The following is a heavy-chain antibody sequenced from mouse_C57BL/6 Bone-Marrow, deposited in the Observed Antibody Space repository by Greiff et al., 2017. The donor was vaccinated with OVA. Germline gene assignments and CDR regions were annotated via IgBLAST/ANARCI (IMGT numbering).Heavy chain of an antibody. V-gene: IGHV5-16*01. J-gene: IGHJ4*01. Sequence: EVKLMESEGGLVQPGSSMKLSCTASGFTFSDYYMAWVRQVPEKGLEWVANINYDGSSTYYLDSLKSRFIISRDNAKNILYLQISSLKSEDTATYYCARGYYGLYAMDYWGQGTSVTVSS. D-gene: IGHD1-1*01. CDR3: ARGYYGLYAMDY. CDR1: GFTFSDYY. CDR2: INYDGSST.